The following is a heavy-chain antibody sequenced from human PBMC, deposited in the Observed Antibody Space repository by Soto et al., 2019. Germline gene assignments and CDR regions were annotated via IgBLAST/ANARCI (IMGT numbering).Heavy chain of an antibody. D-gene: IGHD6-13*01. V-gene: IGHV4-34*01. CDR1: GGPFSGYY. J-gene: IGHJ6*02. CDR3: ARFLGGSSSWYYYYGMDV. CDR2: INHSGST. Sequence: PSETLSLTCAVYGGPFSGYYWSWIRQPPGKGLEWIGEINHSGSTNYNPSLKSRVTISVDTSKNQFSLKLSSVTAADTAVYYCARFLGGSSSWYYYYGMDVWGQGTTVTVSS.